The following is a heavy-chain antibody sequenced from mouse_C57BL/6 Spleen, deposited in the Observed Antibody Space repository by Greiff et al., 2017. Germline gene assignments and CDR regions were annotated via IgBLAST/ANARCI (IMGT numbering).Heavy chain of an antibody. Sequence: VQLQQPGAELVKPGASVKLSCKASGYTFTSYWMHWVKQRPGQGLEWIGMIHPNSGSTNYNEKFKSKATLTVDKSSSTAYMQLSSLTSEDSAGYYCATVTTVVFDYWGQGTTLTVSS. CDR1: GYTFTSYW. V-gene: IGHV1-64*01. D-gene: IGHD1-1*01. J-gene: IGHJ2*01. CDR2: IHPNSGST. CDR3: ATVTTVVFDY.